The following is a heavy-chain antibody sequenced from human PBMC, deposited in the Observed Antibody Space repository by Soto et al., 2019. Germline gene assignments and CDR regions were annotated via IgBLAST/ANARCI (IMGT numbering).Heavy chain of an antibody. CDR2: IYYSGST. D-gene: IGHD2-21*02. CDR3: ARGDGNCAGDCYYPFDY. CDR1: GGSISSYY. J-gene: IGHJ4*02. Sequence: SETLSLTCTVSGGSISSYYWSWIRQPPGKGLEWIGYIYYSGSTNYNPSPKSRVTISVDTPKNQFSLKLSSVTAADTAVYYCARGDGNCAGDCYYPFDYWGQGTLVNVSS. V-gene: IGHV4-59*01.